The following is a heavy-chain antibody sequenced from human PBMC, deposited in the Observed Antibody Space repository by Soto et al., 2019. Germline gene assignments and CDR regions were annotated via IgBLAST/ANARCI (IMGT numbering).Heavy chain of an antibody. V-gene: IGHV1-2*04. D-gene: IGHD2-2*01. CDR2: INPNSGGT. Sequence: ASVKVSCKASGYTFTGYYMHWVRQAPGQGLEWMGWINPNSGGTNYAQKFQGWVTMTRDTSISTAYMELSRLRSDGTAVYYCAILGDIVVVPAAMSHYGMDVWGQGTTVTVSS. CDR1: GYTFTGYY. CDR3: AILGDIVVVPAAMSHYGMDV. J-gene: IGHJ6*02.